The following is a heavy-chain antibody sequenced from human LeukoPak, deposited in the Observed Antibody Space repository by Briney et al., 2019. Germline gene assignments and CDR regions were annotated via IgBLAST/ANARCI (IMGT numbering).Heavy chain of an antibody. CDR2: IIPIFGTA. D-gene: IGHD6-13*01. CDR1: GGTFSSYA. J-gene: IGHJ6*02. CDR3: ARVQQQLDSTHYYGMDV. Sequence: SVKVSCKASGGTFSSYAISWVRQAPGQGLEWMGGIIPIFGTANYAQKFHGRVTITADESTSTAYMELSSLRSEDTAVYYCARVQQQLDSTHYYGMDVWGQGTTVTVSS. V-gene: IGHV1-69*13.